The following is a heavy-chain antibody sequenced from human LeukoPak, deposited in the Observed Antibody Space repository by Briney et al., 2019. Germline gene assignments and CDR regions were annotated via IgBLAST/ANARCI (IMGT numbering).Heavy chain of an antibody. V-gene: IGHV3-15*01. D-gene: IGHD4-17*01. CDR3: TTGPPERPDYGDEVVDYYYYGMDV. Sequence: GGSLRLSCAASGFTFSNAWMSWVRQAPGKGLEWVGRIKSKTDGGTTDYAAPVKGRFTISRDDSKNTLYLQMNSLKTEDTAVYYCTTGPPERPDYGDEVVDYYYYGMDVWGQGTTVTVSS. CDR1: GFTFSNAW. CDR2: IKSKTDGGTT. J-gene: IGHJ6*02.